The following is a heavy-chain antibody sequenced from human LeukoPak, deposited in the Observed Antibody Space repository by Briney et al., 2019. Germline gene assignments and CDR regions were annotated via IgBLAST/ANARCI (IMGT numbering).Heavy chain of an antibody. CDR3: ARDSSYSSGSLAAFDY. J-gene: IGHJ4*02. Sequence: GGSLRLSCAASGFTVSSNYMSWVRQAPGKGLEWVSVIYSGGSTYYADSVKGRFTISRDNSKNTLYLQMSSLRAEDTAVYYCARDSSYSSGSLAAFDYWGQGTLVTVSS. CDR2: IYSGGST. CDR1: GFTVSSNY. D-gene: IGHD6-19*01. V-gene: IGHV3-53*01.